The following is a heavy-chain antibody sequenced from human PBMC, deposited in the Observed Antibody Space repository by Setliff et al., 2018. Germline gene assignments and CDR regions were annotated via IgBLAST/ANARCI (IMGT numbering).Heavy chain of an antibody. J-gene: IGHJ5*02. Sequence: ETLSLTCAVSGYSISSGYYWGWIRQPPGKGLEWIGNIYYSGSTYYNPSLKSRVTISVDTSKNQFSLKLSSVTAADTAVYYCARASTYYNFWSGYYGDSTNWFDPWGQGTLVT. CDR3: ARASTYYNFWSGYYGDSTNWFDP. CDR1: GYSISSGYY. D-gene: IGHD3-3*01. CDR2: IYYSGST. V-gene: IGHV4-38-2*01.